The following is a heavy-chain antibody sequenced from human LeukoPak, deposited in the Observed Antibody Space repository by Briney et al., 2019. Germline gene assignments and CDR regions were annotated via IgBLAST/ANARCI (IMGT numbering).Heavy chain of an antibody. CDR2: ISFAGRDK. J-gene: IGHJ3*02. Sequence: GGSLRLSCGASGFTFSTYTMHWVRQAPGKGLEWVALISFAGRDKYYADSVKGRFTISRDNSKNTLYLQMNSLRAEDTAVYYCARTADPDAFDIWGQGTMVTVSS. CDR1: GFTFSTYT. CDR3: ARTADPDAFDI. V-gene: IGHV3-30*04.